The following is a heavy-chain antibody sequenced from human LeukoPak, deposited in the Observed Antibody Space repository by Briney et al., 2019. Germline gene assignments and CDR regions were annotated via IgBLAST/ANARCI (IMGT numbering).Heavy chain of an antibody. V-gene: IGHV3-15*01. CDR3: TTGPFDYYGSASYLANGMDV. CDR1: GFTFNNAW. CDR2: IKGKTDGGTT. J-gene: IGHJ6*02. Sequence: GGSLRLSCAASGFTFNNAWMSWVRQAPGKGLEWVGRIKGKTDGGTTDYSAPVKGRFTISRDDSKETLYLQMNSLKSEDTAMYYCTTGPFDYYGSASYLANGMDVWGQGTTVTVSS. D-gene: IGHD3-10*01.